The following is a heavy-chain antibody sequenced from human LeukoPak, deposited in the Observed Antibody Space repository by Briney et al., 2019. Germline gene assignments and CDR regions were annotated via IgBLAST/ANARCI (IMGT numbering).Heavy chain of an antibody. CDR1: GFTFSSYA. J-gene: IGHJ4*02. V-gene: IGHV3-23*01. CDR3: AKGKRAAAGTSPFDY. Sequence: GGSLRLSCAASGFTFSSYAMSWVRQAPGRGLEWVSAISGSGGSTYYADSVKGRFTISRDNSKNTLYLQMNSLRAEDTAVYYCAKGKRAAAGTSPFDYWGQGTLVTVSS. CDR2: ISGSGGST. D-gene: IGHD6-13*01.